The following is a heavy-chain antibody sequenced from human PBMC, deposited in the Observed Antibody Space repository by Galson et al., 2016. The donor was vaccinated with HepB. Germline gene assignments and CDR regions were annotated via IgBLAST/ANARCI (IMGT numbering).Heavy chain of an antibody. D-gene: IGHD3-10*01. CDR2: IRGDGIVS. Sequence: SLRLSCAASGFTFNAHWMNWVRQAPGKGLEWVANIRGDGIVSYDAASVRGRFTISRDNAKNSLYLQMNGLRVDETAVYYFSREMTGSYFDWGQGTLVTVSS. CDR3: SREMTGSYFD. J-gene: IGHJ4*02. CDR1: GFTFNAHW. V-gene: IGHV3-7*01.